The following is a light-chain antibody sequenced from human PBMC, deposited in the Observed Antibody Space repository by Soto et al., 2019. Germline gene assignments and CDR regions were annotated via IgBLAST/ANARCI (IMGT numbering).Light chain of an antibody. Sequence: EIVLTQSPGTLSLSPGERATLSCRASQSVSSSYLAWYQQKPDQAPRLLIYGASSRATGIPDRFSGSGSGTDFTLTISRLEPEDFAVYYCQLYGNSPPFGQGTRLEIK. CDR3: QLYGNSPP. V-gene: IGKV3-20*01. CDR1: QSVSSSY. CDR2: GAS. J-gene: IGKJ5*01.